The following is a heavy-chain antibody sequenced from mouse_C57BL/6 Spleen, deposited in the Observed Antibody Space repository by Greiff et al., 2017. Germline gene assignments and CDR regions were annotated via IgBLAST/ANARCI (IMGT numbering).Heavy chain of an antibody. CDR3: SKGDSSGYGY. Sequence: QVQLKQSGAELARPGASVKLSCKASGYTFTSYGISWVKQRTGQGLEWIGEIYPRSGNNYYNEKFKGKATLTADKSSSTAYMDLRILTSEDAAVYFCSKGDSSGYGYWGQGTTLTVSS. CDR2: IYPRSGNN. V-gene: IGHV1-81*01. J-gene: IGHJ2*01. D-gene: IGHD3-2*02. CDR1: GYTFTSYG.